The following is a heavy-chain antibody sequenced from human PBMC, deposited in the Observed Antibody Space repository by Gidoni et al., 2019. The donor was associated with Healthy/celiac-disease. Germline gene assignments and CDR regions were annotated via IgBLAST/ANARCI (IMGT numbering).Heavy chain of an antibody. CDR1: GFTFSSYG. Sequence: QVQLVESGGGVVQPGRSLRLSCAASGFTFSSYGMHWVRQAPGKGLEWVAVISYDGSNKYYADSVKGRVTISRDNSKNTLYLQMNSLRAEDTAVYYCAAAMVRGWFDPWGQGTLVTVSS. D-gene: IGHD3-10*01. CDR2: ISYDGSNK. J-gene: IGHJ5*02. V-gene: IGHV3-30*03. CDR3: AAAMVRGWFDP.